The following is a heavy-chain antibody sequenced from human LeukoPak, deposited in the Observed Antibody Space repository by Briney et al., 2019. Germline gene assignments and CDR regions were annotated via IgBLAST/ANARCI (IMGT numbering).Heavy chain of an antibody. CDR1: GYAFTGYY. D-gene: IGHD3-10*01. CDR3: ARGDLNYYGSGT. Sequence: ASVKVSCKASGYAFTGYYMHWVRQAPGQGLEWMGWINPNSGGTNYAQKFQGRVTMTRDTSISTAYMELSRLRSEDTAVYYCARGDLNYYGSGTWGQGTLVTVSS. CDR2: INPNSGGT. J-gene: IGHJ5*02. V-gene: IGHV1-2*02.